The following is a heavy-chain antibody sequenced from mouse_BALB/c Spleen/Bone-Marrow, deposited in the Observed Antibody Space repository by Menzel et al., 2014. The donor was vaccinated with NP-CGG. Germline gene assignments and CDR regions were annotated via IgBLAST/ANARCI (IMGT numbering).Heavy chain of an antibody. J-gene: IGHJ2*01. V-gene: IGHV5-9-4*01. D-gene: IGHD3-2*01. CDR3: ARLDSSGSNYFDC. CDR2: INSGGSYT. CDR1: GFSFNTYA. Sequence: EVKLVESGGGLVKPGGSLKLACAASGFSFNTYAMSWVRQSPEKRLEWVATINSGGSYTYYPDTVTGRFTISRDNAKNTLYLKMSSLRSEDAAMYYCARLDSSGSNYFDCWGQGTTLTVSS.